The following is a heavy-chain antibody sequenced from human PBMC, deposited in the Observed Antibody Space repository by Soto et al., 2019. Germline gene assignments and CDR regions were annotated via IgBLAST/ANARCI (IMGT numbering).Heavy chain of an antibody. V-gene: IGHV3-21*01. Sequence: PGGSLRLSCAASGFTFSSYSMNWVRQAPGKGLEWVSSISSSSSYIYYADSLKGRFTISRDNAKNSLYLQMNSLRAEDTAVYYCARDELVAAAGAYMDVWGKGTKVTVSS. CDR1: GFTFSSYS. D-gene: IGHD6-13*01. CDR3: ARDELVAAAGAYMDV. J-gene: IGHJ6*03. CDR2: ISSSSSYI.